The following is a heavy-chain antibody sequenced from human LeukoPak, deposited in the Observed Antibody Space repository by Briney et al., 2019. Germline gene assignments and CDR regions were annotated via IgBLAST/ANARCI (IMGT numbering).Heavy chain of an antibody. V-gene: IGHV4-4*07. CDR1: GGSSSSYY. J-gene: IGHJ4*02. CDR3: ARQIAAAGTAGFDF. Sequence: SETLSLTCTVSGGSSSSYYWSWIRQPAGKGLEWIGRIHSTGSTNYNPSLKSRVTMSVDTSKNQFSLRLRSVTAADTAVYYCARQIAAAGTAGFDFWGQGALVTVSS. D-gene: IGHD6-13*01. CDR2: IHSTGST.